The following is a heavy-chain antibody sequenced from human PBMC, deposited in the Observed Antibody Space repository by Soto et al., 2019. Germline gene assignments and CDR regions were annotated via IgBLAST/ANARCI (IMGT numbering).Heavy chain of an antibody. J-gene: IGHJ4*02. V-gene: IGHV5-51*03. CDR1: GYTFNKYW. CDR3: ARPNEDDSCGPFQY. D-gene: IGHD3-22*01. Sequence: EVQLVQSGAEVRKPGESLKISCQGTGYTFNKYWIGWVRQMPGKGLEWMGIVYAGDSHTIYSPSFQGQVTISVDKSITTAYLQWSSLKASDTAMYYCARPNEDDSCGPFQYWGQGTLVTVSS. CDR2: VYAGDSHT.